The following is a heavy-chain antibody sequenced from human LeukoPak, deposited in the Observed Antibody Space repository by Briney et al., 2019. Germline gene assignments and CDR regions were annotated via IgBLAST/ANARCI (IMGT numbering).Heavy chain of an antibody. D-gene: IGHD3-3*01. J-gene: IGHJ6*03. CDR3: ARAFGSNIEPYYYYMDV. V-gene: IGHV1-8*01. CDR1: GYTFTSYD. Sequence: ASVKVSCKASGYTFTSYDINWVRQATGQGLEWMGWMNPNSGNTGYAQKFQGRVTMTRNTSISTAYMELNSLRAEDTAVYYCARAFGSNIEPYYYYMDVWGKGTTVTVSS. CDR2: MNPNSGNT.